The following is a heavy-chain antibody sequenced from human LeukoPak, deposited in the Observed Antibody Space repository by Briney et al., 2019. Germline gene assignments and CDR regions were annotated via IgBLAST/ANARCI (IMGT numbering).Heavy chain of an antibody. D-gene: IGHD6-13*01. V-gene: IGHV3-74*01. CDR3: AREYSSSWYLSIDWFDP. CDR1: GFAFSSYW. Sequence: PGGSLRLSCAASGFAFSSYWMHWVRQAPGKGLVWVSRINSDGSSTSYADSVKGRFTISRDNAKNTLYLQMNSLRAEDTAVYYCAREYSSSWYLSIDWFDPWGRGTLVTVSS. CDR2: INSDGSST. J-gene: IGHJ5*02.